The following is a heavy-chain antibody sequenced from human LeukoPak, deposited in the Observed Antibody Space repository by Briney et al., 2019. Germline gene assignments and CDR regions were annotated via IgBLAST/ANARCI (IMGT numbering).Heavy chain of an antibody. Sequence: SQTLSPTCTVSGGSISSGDYYWSWIRQPPGKGLEWIGYIYYSGSTYYNPSLKSRVTISVDTSKNQFSLKLSSVTAADTAVYYCARGNTLLWFGELPLFDYWGQGTLVTVSS. CDR1: GGSISSGDYY. D-gene: IGHD3-10*01. J-gene: IGHJ4*02. CDR2: IYYSGST. V-gene: IGHV4-30-4*01. CDR3: ARGNTLLWFGELPLFDY.